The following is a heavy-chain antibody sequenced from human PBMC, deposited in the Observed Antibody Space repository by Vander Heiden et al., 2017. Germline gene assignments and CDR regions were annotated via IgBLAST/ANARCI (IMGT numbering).Heavy chain of an antibody. CDR3: TTGGRTGDF. J-gene: IGHJ4*02. CDR2: IRSKSDGETA. Sequence: EAQLAESGGGLVDTGGSLRLSGAVSLFTLTETWVSWVRQDPGKGLEWVGRIRSKSDGETADYAAPVKGRFTVSRDDSENTSFLQMNSLKAEDTAVYYCTTGGRTGDFWGQRTLVTVSS. CDR1: LFTLTETW. V-gene: IGHV3-15*01. D-gene: IGHD7-27*01.